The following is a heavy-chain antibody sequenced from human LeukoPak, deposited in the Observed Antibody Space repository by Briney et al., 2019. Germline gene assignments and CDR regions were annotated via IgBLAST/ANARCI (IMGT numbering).Heavy chain of an antibody. V-gene: IGHV4-59*08. CDR3: ARHEGGSLDFDY. J-gene: IGHJ4*02. Sequence: PSETLSLTCTVSGGSISSYYWSWIRQPPGKGLEWIGYIYYSGSTNYNPSLKSRVTISVDTSKNQFSLNLSSVTAADTAVYYCARHEGGSLDFDYWGQGTLVTVSS. CDR1: GGSISSYY. D-gene: IGHD2-15*01. CDR2: IYYSGST.